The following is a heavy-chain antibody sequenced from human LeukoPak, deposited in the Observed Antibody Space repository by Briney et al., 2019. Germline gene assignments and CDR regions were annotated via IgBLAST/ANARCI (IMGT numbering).Heavy chain of an antibody. CDR1: GFTFSSYA. CDR3: AKDVRGREEGIQLWLLFDY. D-gene: IGHD5-18*01. CDR2: ISGSGGST. V-gene: IGHV3-23*01. Sequence: QPGGSLRLSCAASGFTFSSYAMSWVRQAPGKGLEWVSAISGSGGSTYYADSVKGRFTISRDNSKNTLYLQMNSLRAEDTAVYYCAKDVRGREEGIQLWLLFDYWGQGTLVTVSS. J-gene: IGHJ4*02.